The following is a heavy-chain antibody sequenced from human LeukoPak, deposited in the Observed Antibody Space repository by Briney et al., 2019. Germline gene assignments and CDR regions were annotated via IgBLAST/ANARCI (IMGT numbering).Heavy chain of an antibody. CDR2: IYYSGST. CDR3: ATGAYCGGDCFDAFDI. V-gene: IGHV4-59*08. J-gene: IGHJ3*02. D-gene: IGHD2-21*01. Sequence: PSETLSLTCSVSGGSISRYYWSWIRQPPGKGLEWIGYIYYSGSTNYNPSLKSRVTISVDTSKNQFSLKLSSVTAADTAVYYCATGAYCGGDCFDAFDIWGQGTMVTISS. CDR1: GGSISRYY.